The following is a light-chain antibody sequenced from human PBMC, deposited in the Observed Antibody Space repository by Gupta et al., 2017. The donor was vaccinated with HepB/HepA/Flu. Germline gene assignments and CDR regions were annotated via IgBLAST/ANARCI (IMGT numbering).Light chain of an antibody. CDR2: DAS. Sequence: EIVLTQSPGTLSLSPGERATLSCRASQSVSSSFLAWHQQKPGQAPRLLIYDASSRATGIPDRFSGSGSGTDFTLTISRREPEDFAVYCCQQDGSSPQTFGQGTKVEIK. J-gene: IGKJ1*01. V-gene: IGKV3-20*01. CDR1: QSVSSSF. CDR3: QQDGSSPQT.